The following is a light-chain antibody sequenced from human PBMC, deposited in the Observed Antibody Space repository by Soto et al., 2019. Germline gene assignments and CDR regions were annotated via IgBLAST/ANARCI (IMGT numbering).Light chain of an antibody. J-gene: IGKJ1*01. CDR3: QQYNNWPPAWT. Sequence: EIVMTQSPATLSVSPGERATLSCRPSQSVSSNLAWYQQKPGQATRLLIYGASTRATGIPARFSGSGSGTEFTLTISSLQSEDFAVYYCQQYNNWPPAWTFGQGTKVDIK. CDR2: GAS. CDR1: QSVSSN. V-gene: IGKV3-15*01.